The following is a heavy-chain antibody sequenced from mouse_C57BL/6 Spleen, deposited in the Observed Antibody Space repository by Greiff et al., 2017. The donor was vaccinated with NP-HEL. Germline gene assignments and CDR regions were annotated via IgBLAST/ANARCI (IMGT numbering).Heavy chain of an antibody. J-gene: IGHJ4*01. D-gene: IGHD1-1*01. CDR2: IYPSDSET. V-gene: IGHV1-61*01. CDR3: ARNYGSSDAMDY. CDR1: GYTFTSYW. Sequence: QVQLQQSGAELVRPGSSVKLSCKASGYTFTSYWMDWVKQRPGQGLEWIGNIYPSDSETHYNQKFKDKATLTVDKSSSTAYMQLSSLTSEDSAVYYCARNYGSSDAMDYWGQGTSVTVSS.